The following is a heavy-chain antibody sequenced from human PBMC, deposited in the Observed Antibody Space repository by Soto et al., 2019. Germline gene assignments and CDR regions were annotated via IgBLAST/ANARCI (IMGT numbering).Heavy chain of an antibody. CDR3: ARNHWKKAYIEGFEF. Sequence: GASVEVAFKTSWYTFTSHWRILFRWAPFRGLEWMGGISAYNGDTKYAQRVQYRVSMTTDTSTATAYIELRSLRFDDTAIYFCARNHWKKAYIEGFEFWGQRNTVTVSS. V-gene: IGHV1-18*04. CDR1: WYTFTSHW. J-gene: IGHJ4*02. CDR2: ISAYNGDT. D-gene: IGHD1-1*01.